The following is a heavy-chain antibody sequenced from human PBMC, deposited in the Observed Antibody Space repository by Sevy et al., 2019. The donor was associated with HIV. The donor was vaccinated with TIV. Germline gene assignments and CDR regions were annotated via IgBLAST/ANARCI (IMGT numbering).Heavy chain of an antibody. CDR3: ARDIQKWLGPEGDPV. CDR2: ISSSSSTI. Sequence: GGSLRLSCAASGFTFSSYTMNWVRQAPGKGLEWVSYISSSSSTIYYADSVKGRFTINRDNAKNSLYLQMNSLRDEDTAIYYCARDIQKWLGPEGDPVWGQGTLVTVSS. CDR1: GFTFSSYT. J-gene: IGHJ4*02. D-gene: IGHD6-19*01. V-gene: IGHV3-48*02.